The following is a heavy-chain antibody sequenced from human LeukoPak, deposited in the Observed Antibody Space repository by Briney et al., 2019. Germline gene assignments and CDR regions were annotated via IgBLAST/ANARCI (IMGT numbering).Heavy chain of an antibody. Sequence: SETLSLTCTVSGGSISSSSYYWGWIRQPPGKGLEWIGSIYHSGSTYYNSSFKSRVIISVDTSKNQFSLKLNSVTAADTAVYYCARLRFLVDYWGQGTLVTVSS. CDR2: IYHSGST. CDR1: GGSISSSSYY. D-gene: IGHD3-3*01. CDR3: ARLRFLVDY. J-gene: IGHJ4*02. V-gene: IGHV4-39*07.